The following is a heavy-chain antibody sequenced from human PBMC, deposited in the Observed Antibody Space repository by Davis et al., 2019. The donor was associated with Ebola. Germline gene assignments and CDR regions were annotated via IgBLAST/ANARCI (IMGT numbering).Heavy chain of an antibody. V-gene: IGHV3-23*01. J-gene: IGHJ4*02. CDR1: GFIFSNYA. CDR2: ISVTGADI. D-gene: IGHD2-8*01. Sequence: GESLKISCAASGFIFSNYAMSWVRQAPGGGLEWVAGISVTGADIKYADSVRGRFSISRDDSKNTLYLQMDSLRAEDTAVFYCAEGGTNNFLGANWGQGTLVTVSS. CDR3: AEGGTNNFLGAN.